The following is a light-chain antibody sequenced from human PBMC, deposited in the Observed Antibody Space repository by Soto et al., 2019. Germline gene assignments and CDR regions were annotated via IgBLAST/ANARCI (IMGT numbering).Light chain of an antibody. CDR3: SSYTSSTNYV. J-gene: IGLJ1*01. CDR2: EVN. CDR1: SSDVGGYNY. V-gene: IGLV2-14*01. Sequence: QSALTQPASVSGSPGQSITISCTGTSSDVGGYNYVSWYQQHPGKAPKLMIYEVNNRPSGVSNRFSGSKSGNTASLTISGLQAEDEAAYYCSSYTSSTNYVLGTGTKVT.